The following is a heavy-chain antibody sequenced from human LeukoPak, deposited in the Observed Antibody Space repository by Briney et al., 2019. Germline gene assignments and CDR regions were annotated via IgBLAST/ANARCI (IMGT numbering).Heavy chain of an antibody. CDR3: ARDQRSSWYGKSDY. J-gene: IGHJ4*02. CDR2: IYSGGST. Sequence: GGSLRLSCAASGFTVSDNYMSWVRQAPGRGLEWVSVIYSGGSTYYADSVKGRFTISRDISKNTLYLQMNSLRAEDTAVYYCARDQRSSWYGKSDYWGQGTLVTVSS. D-gene: IGHD6-13*01. CDR1: GFTVSDNY. V-gene: IGHV3-66*01.